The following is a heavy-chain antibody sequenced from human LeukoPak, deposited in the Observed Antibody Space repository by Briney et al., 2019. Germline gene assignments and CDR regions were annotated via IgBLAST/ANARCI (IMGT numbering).Heavy chain of an antibody. D-gene: IGHD5-24*01. CDR1: GFRFSDYS. CDR2: VGIDSGNT. CDR3: ARDYKYAFDN. V-gene: IGHV3-48*01. Sequence: GGSLRLSCAASGFRFSDYSMNWVRQAPGKGLEWISYVGIDSGNTNYADSVKGRFTMSGDKAKNSLYLQMNSLRVEDTAVYYCARDYKYAFDNWGQGTLVTVSS. J-gene: IGHJ4*02.